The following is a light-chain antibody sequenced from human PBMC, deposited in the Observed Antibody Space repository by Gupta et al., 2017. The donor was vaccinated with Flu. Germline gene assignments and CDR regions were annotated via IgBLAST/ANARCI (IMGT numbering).Light chain of an antibody. Sequence: SYELTQPLSVSVALGQTARITCGANNIGSKNVHWYLQKPGQAPLVVMYRNTNRPSGIPGRFSGSNSGNTATLSIRGVQDGDEADYYCHVWDSSTAIFGGGTKLTVL. J-gene: IGLJ2*01. CDR1: NIGSKN. CDR2: RNT. CDR3: HVWDSSTAI. V-gene: IGLV3-9*01.